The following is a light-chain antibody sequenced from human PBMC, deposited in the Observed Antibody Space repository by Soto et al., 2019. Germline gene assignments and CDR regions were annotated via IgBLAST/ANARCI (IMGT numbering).Light chain of an antibody. CDR2: GAS. J-gene: IGKJ1*01. Sequence: EIVLTQSPGTLSLSPGERATLSCRASQSVSSIYLAWYQQKPGQAPRLLIYGASSRATGIPDRFSGSGSGTYFPHTISTLEPEDFAVYYCQQSGSSPWTFGQGTKVAIK. CDR3: QQSGSSPWT. V-gene: IGKV3-20*01. CDR1: QSVSSIY.